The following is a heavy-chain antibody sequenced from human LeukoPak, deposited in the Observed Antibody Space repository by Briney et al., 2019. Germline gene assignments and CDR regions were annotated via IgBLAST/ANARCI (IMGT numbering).Heavy chain of an antibody. Sequence: SVKVSCKASGGTFSSYAISWVRQAPGQGFEWMGGIIPIFGTANYAQKFQGRVTITADESTSTAYMELSSLRSEDTAAYYCAREWSIAVAGGSYYFDYWGQGTLVIVSS. CDR3: AREWSIAVAGGSYYFDY. J-gene: IGHJ4*02. CDR1: GGTFSSYA. D-gene: IGHD6-19*01. CDR2: IIPIFGTA. V-gene: IGHV1-69*13.